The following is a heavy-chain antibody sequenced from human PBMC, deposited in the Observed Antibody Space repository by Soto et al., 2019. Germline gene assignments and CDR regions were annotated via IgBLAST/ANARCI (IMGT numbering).Heavy chain of an antibody. Sequence: EVQLVESGGGLAQPGGSLNLSCAASGYIFSDSAMHWVRQASGKGREWVGRIRNKANSYATVYGASVRGRFTISRDDSKNTAYLQMNSLKAEDTAVYYCARLWSEREPNFDSWGQGTLVSVSS. V-gene: IGHV3-73*02. CDR2: IRNKANSYAT. J-gene: IGHJ4*02. D-gene: IGHD1-26*01. CDR1: GYIFSDSA. CDR3: ARLWSEREPNFDS.